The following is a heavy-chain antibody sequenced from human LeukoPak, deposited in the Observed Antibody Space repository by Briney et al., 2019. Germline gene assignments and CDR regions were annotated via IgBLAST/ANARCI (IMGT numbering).Heavy chain of an antibody. CDR1: GFTFTNYW. J-gene: IGHJ4*02. CDR3: AKGGFGRPFDY. CDR2: IKQDRSEK. D-gene: IGHD3-10*01. Sequence: GGSLRLSCAASGFTFTNYWMSWVRQAPGKGLDLVANIKQDRSEKYYVDSVKGRFTISRDNAKNSLYLQMNSLRAEDTAVYYCAKGGFGRPFDYWGQGTLVTVSS. V-gene: IGHV3-7*03.